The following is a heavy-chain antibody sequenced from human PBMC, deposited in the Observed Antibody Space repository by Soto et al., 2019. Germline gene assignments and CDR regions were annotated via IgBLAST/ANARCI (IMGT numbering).Heavy chain of an antibody. CDR2: ISFDGSNQ. D-gene: IGHD3-22*01. Sequence: QVQLVESGGGVVQPGRSLRLSCGASKFTFSSYPMHWVRQAPGKGLEWVALISFDGSNQYYSDSVKGRLTISRDNSRNTLYLQMNSMRAGDTAVYFCARERSSSYYPQYDMDVWGQGTTVNVSS. CDR3: ARERSSSYYPQYDMDV. J-gene: IGHJ6*02. V-gene: IGHV3-30*14. CDR1: KFTFSSYP.